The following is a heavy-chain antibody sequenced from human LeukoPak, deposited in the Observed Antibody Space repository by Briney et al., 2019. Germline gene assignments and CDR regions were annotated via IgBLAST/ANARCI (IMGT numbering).Heavy chain of an antibody. CDR2: IKQDGSEK. CDR3: ARDSMAAAVYFDY. Sequence: PGGSLRLSCAASGFTFSSDWMSWVRQAPGKGQEWVANIKQDGSEKYYVDSVKGRFTISRDNAKNSLYLQMNSLRAEDTVVYYCARDSMAAAVYFDYWGQGTLVTVSS. CDR1: GFTFSSDW. J-gene: IGHJ4*02. D-gene: IGHD6-13*01. V-gene: IGHV3-7*01.